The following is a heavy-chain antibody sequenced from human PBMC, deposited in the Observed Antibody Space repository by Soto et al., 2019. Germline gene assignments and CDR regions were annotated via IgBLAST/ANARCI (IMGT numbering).Heavy chain of an antibody. V-gene: IGHV1-18*01. Sequence: QVQLVQSGPELKMPGASVKVSCKTSGYIFTAYGLAWLRQAPGQRPEWMGWVSTNDDRTNYAQKFQGRFTMTTDRSTTTTSMELRSLRPDDTAVYYCARELNTDSSAYYAFAFCGQGTLVTGSS. CDR1: GYIFTAYG. CDR3: ARELNTDSSAYYAFAF. J-gene: IGHJ4*02. D-gene: IGHD3-22*01. CDR2: VSTNDDRT.